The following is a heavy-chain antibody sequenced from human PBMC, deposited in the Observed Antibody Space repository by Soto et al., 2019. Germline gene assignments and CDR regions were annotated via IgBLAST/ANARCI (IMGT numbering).Heavy chain of an antibody. V-gene: IGHV1-18*04. CDR1: GYTLTSYG. Sequence: WASVKVSCKASGYTLTSYGISWVRQAPGQGLEWMGWISAYNGDTNYAQKLQGRVTMTTDTSTSTAYMELRSLRSDDTAVYYCARESSPRYCSSTSCYTEYSSSSNWFDPWGQGTLVTVSS. CDR3: ARESSPRYCSSTSCYTEYSSSSNWFDP. J-gene: IGHJ5*02. CDR2: ISAYNGDT. D-gene: IGHD2-2*02.